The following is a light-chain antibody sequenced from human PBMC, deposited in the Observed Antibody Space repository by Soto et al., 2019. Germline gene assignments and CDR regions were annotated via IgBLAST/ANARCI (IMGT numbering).Light chain of an antibody. CDR3: QQYDNYPT. J-gene: IGKJ2*01. V-gene: IGKV1-5*03. CDR1: QSISTW. Sequence: DFQMTQSPSTLSAPVGDRVTITCRAGQSISTWVAWYQQKPGKAPKLLIYKASSLESGVPSRFSGSGSGTEFTLTISSLQPDDFATYYCQQYDNYPTFGQGTKLEIK. CDR2: KAS.